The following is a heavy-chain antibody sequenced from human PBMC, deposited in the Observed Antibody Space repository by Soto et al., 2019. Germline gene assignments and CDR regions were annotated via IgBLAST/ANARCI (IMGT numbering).Heavy chain of an antibody. J-gene: IGHJ6*02. CDR2: VGRTGAT. CDR3: ACPYYYDSSGYWYGMDV. Sequence: GGSLRLSCAASGFTFDEYDMHWVRQAPGKGLEWVSAVGRTGATYYADSLKGRFTISRDNAKNSLYLQMNSLRAEDTAVYYCACPYYYDSSGYWYGMDVGGQGTTVTVSS. V-gene: IGHV3-13*04. CDR1: GFTFDEYD. D-gene: IGHD3-22*01.